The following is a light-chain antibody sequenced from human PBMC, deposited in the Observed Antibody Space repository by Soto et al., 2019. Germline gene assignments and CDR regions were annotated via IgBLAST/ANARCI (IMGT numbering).Light chain of an antibody. V-gene: IGLV2-14*01. J-gene: IGLJ1*01. CDR2: EVS. CDR1: SSDVGGYNY. CDR3: ISYTGSSTFV. Sequence: QSVLTQPASVSGSPGQSITISCTGTSSDVGGYNYVSWYQQHPGKAPKLMIYEVSNRPSGVSNRFSGSKSGNTASLTISGLQAEDEADYYCISYTGSSTFVFGTGTKLTVL.